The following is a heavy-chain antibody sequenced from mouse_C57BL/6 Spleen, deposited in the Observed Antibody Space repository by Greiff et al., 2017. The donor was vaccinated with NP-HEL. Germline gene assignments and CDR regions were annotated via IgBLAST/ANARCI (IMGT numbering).Heavy chain of an antibody. V-gene: IGHV1-69*01. CDR3: ARTAQVAMDY. Sequence: VQLQQSGAELVMPGASVKLSCKASGYTFTSYWMHWVKQRPGQGLEWIGEIDPSDSYTNYNQKFKGKSTLTVDKSSSTAYMQLSSLTSEDSAVYYCARTAQVAMDYWGQGTSVTVSS. CDR2: IDPSDSYT. J-gene: IGHJ4*01. D-gene: IGHD3-2*02. CDR1: GYTFTSYW.